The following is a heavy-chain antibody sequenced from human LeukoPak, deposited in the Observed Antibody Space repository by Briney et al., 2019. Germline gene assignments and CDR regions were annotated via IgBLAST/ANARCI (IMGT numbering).Heavy chain of an antibody. Sequence: GGSLRLSCAASGSTFSSYSMNWVRQAPGKGLEWVSSISSSSHYIHYADSVKGRFTISRDNAKNSLYLQMNSLRAEDTAVYYCARGRGSGNDLDCWGQGTLVTVSS. CDR2: ISSSSHYI. J-gene: IGHJ4*02. CDR3: ARGRGSGNDLDC. V-gene: IGHV3-21*01. CDR1: GSTFSSYS. D-gene: IGHD3-16*01.